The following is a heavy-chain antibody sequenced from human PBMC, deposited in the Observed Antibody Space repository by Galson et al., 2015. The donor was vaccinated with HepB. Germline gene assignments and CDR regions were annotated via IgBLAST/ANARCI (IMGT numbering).Heavy chain of an antibody. CDR3: ARDSGEEYFDY. V-gene: IGHV3-7*03. CDR2: IRHDGGDT. D-gene: IGHD2/OR15-2a*01. J-gene: IGHJ4*02. CDR1: GLSFSNYW. Sequence: SLRLSCAASGLSFSNYWMTWVRQAPGKGLEWVASIRHDGGDTYYVDSVEGRFTVSRDNAKSSLYLQMNSLRAEDTAIYYCARDSGEEYFDYWGQGTLVTVSS.